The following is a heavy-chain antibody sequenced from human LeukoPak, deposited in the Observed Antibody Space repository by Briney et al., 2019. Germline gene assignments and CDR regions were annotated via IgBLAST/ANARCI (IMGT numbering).Heavy chain of an antibody. V-gene: IGHV4-61*02. CDR1: GGSISSGSYY. CDR3: ARVWKYYYDSSGYDT. D-gene: IGHD3-22*01. Sequence: PSQTLSLTCTVSGGSISSGSYYWSWMRQPGGKGLEWIGRIYTSGSTNYNPSLKIRVTISVDTSKNQFSLKLSSVTAADTAVYYCARVWKYYYDSSGYDTWGQGTLVTVSS. CDR2: IYTSGST. J-gene: IGHJ5*02.